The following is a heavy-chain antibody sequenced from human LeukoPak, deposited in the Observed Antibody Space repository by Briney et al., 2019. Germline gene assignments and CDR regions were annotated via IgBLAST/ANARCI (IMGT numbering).Heavy chain of an antibody. CDR3: ARDLYCSSTSCYREGNYFDY. Sequence: GGSLRLSCAASGFTFSSYWMHWVRQAPGKGLVWVSRINSDGSSTSYADSVKGRFTISRDNAKNTLYLQMNSLRAEDTAVYYCARDLYCSSTSCYREGNYFDYWGQGTLVTVSS. J-gene: IGHJ4*02. CDR1: GFTFSSYW. CDR2: INSDGSST. D-gene: IGHD2-2*01. V-gene: IGHV3-74*01.